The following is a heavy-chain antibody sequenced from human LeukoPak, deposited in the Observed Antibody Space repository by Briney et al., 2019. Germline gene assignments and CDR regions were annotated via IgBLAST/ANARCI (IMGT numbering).Heavy chain of an antibody. J-gene: IGHJ3*02. Sequence: SETLSLTCAVYGGSFSGYYRSWIRQPPGKGLEWIGEINHSGSTNYNPSLKSRVTISVDTSKNQFSLKLSSVTAADTAVYYCARDTYYYDSSGYHDAFDIWGQGTMVTVSS. D-gene: IGHD3-22*01. CDR3: ARDTYYYDSSGYHDAFDI. CDR2: INHSGST. V-gene: IGHV4-34*01. CDR1: GGSFSGYY.